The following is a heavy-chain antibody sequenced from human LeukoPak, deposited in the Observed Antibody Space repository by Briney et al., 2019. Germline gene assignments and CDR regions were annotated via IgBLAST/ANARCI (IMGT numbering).Heavy chain of an antibody. CDR3: ARVGPDGGNLGY. V-gene: IGHV1-8*01. D-gene: IGHD4-23*01. Sequence: ASVKVACKASGYTFTSYDINWVRQATGQGLEWMGWVNPNSGNTGYAQKFQGRVTMTRNTSISTAYMELSSLRSEDTAVYYCARVGPDGGNLGYWGQGTLVTVSS. J-gene: IGHJ4*02. CDR1: GYTFTSYD. CDR2: VNPNSGNT.